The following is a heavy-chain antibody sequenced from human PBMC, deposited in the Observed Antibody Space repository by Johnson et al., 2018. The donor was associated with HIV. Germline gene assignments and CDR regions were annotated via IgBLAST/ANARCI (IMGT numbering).Heavy chain of an antibody. D-gene: IGHD3-22*01. J-gene: IGHJ3*02. V-gene: IGHV3-13*01. CDR1: GFTFSTYD. CDR3: AKVGMIVVHGAFDI. Sequence: VQLVESGGGLVQPGGSLRLSCAASGFTFSTYDMHWVRQTTGKRLEWVSAMCTAGDTYYPGSVKGRFTISRENAKNSLYLQMNSLRAEDTALYYCAKVGMIVVHGAFDIWGQGTMVTVSS. CDR2: MCTAGDT.